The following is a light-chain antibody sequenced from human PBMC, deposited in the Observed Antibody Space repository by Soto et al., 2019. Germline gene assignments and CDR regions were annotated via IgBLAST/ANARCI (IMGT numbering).Light chain of an antibody. CDR3: CSYAGSSTYV. V-gene: IGLV2-23*01. Sequence: QSALTQPASVSGSPGQSITISCTGTSSDVGRYNLVSWYQQHPGKAPKLMIYEGTKRPSGVSNRFSGSKSGNMASLTISGLQAEDETDYYCCSYAGSSTYVFGTGTKLTVL. J-gene: IGLJ1*01. CDR2: EGT. CDR1: SSDVGRYNL.